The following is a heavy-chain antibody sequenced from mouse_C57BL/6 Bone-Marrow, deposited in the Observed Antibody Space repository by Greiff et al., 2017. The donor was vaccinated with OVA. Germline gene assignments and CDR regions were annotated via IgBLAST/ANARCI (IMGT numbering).Heavy chain of an antibody. CDR2: IWSGGST. Sequence: VKLVVSGPGLVQPSQSLSITCTVSGFSLTSYGVHWVRQSPGKGLEWLGVIWSGGSTDYNAAFISRLSISKDNSKSQVFFKMNSLQADDTAIYYCASDGYYHYYYAMDYWGQGTSVTVSS. V-gene: IGHV2-2*01. D-gene: IGHD2-3*01. CDR1: GFSLTSYG. J-gene: IGHJ4*01. CDR3: ASDGYYHYYYAMDY.